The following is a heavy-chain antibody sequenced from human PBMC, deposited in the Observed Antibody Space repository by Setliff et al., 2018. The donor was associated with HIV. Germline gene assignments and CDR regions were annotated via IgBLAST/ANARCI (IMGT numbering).Heavy chain of an antibody. Sequence: SETLTLTCTVSGGSITTITFYWGWIRQPPGKGLEWIVDIYCSGSTHDNPSLKSRVTISVDTSKNQFSLKLRSVTAADTAVYYCARHVRARWFDPWGQGTLVTVSS. CDR2: IYCSGST. CDR1: GGSITTITFY. J-gene: IGHJ5*02. V-gene: IGHV4-39*01. CDR3: ARHVRARWFDP.